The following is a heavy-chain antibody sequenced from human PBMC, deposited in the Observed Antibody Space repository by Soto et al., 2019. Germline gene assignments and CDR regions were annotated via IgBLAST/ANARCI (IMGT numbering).Heavy chain of an antibody. D-gene: IGHD5-12*01. CDR2: IYYSGST. Sequence: SETLSLTCTVSGGSISSSSYYWGWIRQPPGKGLEWIGSIYYSGSTYYNPSLKSRVTISVDTSKNQFSLKLSSVTAADTAVYYCARRRPGDIVAPGVPYYYYMDVWGKGTTVTVSS. V-gene: IGHV4-39*01. J-gene: IGHJ6*03. CDR1: GGSISSSSYY. CDR3: ARRRPGDIVAPGVPYYYYMDV.